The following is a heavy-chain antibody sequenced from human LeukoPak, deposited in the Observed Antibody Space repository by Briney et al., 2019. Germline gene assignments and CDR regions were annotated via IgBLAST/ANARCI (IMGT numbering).Heavy chain of an antibody. CDR3: ARVRSGGFDY. CDR2: INSDGSSI. V-gene: IGHV3-74*01. D-gene: IGHD1-26*01. CDR1: GFTFSGYW. J-gene: IGHJ4*02. Sequence: GGSLRLSCAASGFTFSGYWMHWVRQAPGKGLVWVSRINSDGSSISYADSVKGRFSISRDNAKNTLYLQMNSLRAEDTAVYYCARVRSGGFDYWGQGILVTVCS.